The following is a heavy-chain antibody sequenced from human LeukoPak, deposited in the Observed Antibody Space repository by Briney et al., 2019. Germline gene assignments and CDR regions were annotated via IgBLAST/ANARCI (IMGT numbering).Heavy chain of an antibody. Sequence: SETLSLTCAVYGGSFSGYYWSCIRQPPGKGLEWIGEINHNGSTNYNPSLKSRVTISVDMSKNQFALKLSSVTAADTAVYYCARGDSSSSPDFDYWGQGTLVTVSS. D-gene: IGHD6-6*01. V-gene: IGHV4-34*01. CDR1: GGSFSGYY. J-gene: IGHJ4*02. CDR3: ARGDSSSSPDFDY. CDR2: INHNGST.